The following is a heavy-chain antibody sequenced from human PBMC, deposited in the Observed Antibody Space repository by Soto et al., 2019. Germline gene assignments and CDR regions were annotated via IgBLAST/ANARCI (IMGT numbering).Heavy chain of an antibody. J-gene: IGHJ4*02. CDR2: ISANNGNT. CDR3: ARDGYFDY. Sequence: GASLKGSCKASGYTFINYGIAWVRQAPGQGLEWMGWISANNGNTNYAQKFQGRVTMTTDTSTSTMYMELRSLRSDDTAVYYCARDGYFDYWGPGTLVTVSS. CDR1: GYTFINYG. V-gene: IGHV1-18*01.